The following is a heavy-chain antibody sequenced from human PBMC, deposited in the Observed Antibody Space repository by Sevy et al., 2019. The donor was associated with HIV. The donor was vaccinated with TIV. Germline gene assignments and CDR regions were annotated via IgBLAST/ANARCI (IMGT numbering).Heavy chain of an antibody. D-gene: IGHD2-2*02. CDR3: ARLRWDLVVVPGATPGCYFDS. V-gene: IGHV4-59*08. J-gene: IGHJ4*02. CDR1: GDSINTYY. CDR2: VSHSGNT. Sequence: SETLSLTCTVSGDSINTYYWSWIRQPPGKGLEWIGYVSHSGNTNYDPSLKSRVSMSVDTSTNQFSLKVKSVTAADTAVYYCARLRWDLVVVPGATPGCYFDSWGQGTLVTVSS.